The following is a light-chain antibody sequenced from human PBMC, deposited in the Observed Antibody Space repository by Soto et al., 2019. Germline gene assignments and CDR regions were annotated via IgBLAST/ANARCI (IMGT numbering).Light chain of an antibody. CDR2: EVS. V-gene: IGLV2-14*01. CDR3: SSYTSSSTPV. Sequence: QSALTQPASVSGSPGQSITISCTGTSSDVGGYNYVSWYQQHPDKDPKLMIYEVSNRPSGVSNLFSGSKSGKTAALTISGLQAEVGGEYYCSSYTSSSTPVFGGGSWLTVL. CDR1: SSDVGGYNY. J-gene: IGLJ2*01.